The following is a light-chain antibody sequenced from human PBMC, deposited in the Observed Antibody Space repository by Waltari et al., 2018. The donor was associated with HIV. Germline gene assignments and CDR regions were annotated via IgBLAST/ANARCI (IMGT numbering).Light chain of an antibody. CDR3: SSYTSSSTFV. CDR1: SSDVGGYNY. J-gene: IGLJ1*01. Sequence: SALTQPASVSGSPGQSITIPCTGTSSDVGGYNYVSWYQQHPGKAPKLMIYDVRKRPSGVSNRFSGAKSGNTASLTISGLQAEDEADYSCSSYTSSSTFVFGTGTKVTVL. V-gene: IGLV2-14*01. CDR2: DVR.